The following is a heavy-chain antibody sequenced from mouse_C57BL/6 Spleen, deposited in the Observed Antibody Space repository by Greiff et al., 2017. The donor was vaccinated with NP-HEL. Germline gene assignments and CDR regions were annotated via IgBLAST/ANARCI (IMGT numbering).Heavy chain of an antibody. V-gene: IGHV1-69*01. CDR1: GYTFTSYW. J-gene: IGHJ4*01. Sequence: QVQLQQPGAELVMPGASVKLSCKASGYTFTSYWMHWVKQRPGQGLEWIGEIDPSDSYTNYNQKFKGKSTLTVDKSSSTAYMQLSSLTSEDSAVYYCARVYSNYPYAMDYWGQGTSVTVSS. CDR2: IDPSDSYT. CDR3: ARVYSNYPYAMDY. D-gene: IGHD2-5*01.